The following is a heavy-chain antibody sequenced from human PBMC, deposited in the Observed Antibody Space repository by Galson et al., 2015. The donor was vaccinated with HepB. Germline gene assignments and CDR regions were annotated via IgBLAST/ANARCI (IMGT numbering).Heavy chain of an antibody. CDR2: INPNSGGT. CDR3: ARSDDFWSGYYTIDY. J-gene: IGHJ4*02. Sequence: SVKVSCKASRYTFTGYYMHWVRQAPGQGLEWMGWINPNSGGTNYAQKFQGRVTMTRDTSISTAYMELSRLRSDDTAVYYCARSDDFWSGYYTIDYWGQGTLVTVSS. V-gene: IGHV1-2*02. CDR1: RYTFTGYY. D-gene: IGHD3-3*01.